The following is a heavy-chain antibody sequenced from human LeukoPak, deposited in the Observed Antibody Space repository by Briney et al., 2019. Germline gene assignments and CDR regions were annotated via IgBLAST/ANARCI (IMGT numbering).Heavy chain of an antibody. CDR1: GFTFSSYA. V-gene: IGHV3-23*01. J-gene: IGHJ6*03. Sequence: GGSLRLSCAASGFTFSSYAMSWFRQAPGKGLEWVSAISGSGGSTYYADSVKGRFTISRDNSKNTLYLQMNSLRAEDTAVYYFAKNPPDYYYYYMDVWGKGTTVTVSS. CDR2: ISGSGGST. CDR3: AKNPPDYYYYYMDV.